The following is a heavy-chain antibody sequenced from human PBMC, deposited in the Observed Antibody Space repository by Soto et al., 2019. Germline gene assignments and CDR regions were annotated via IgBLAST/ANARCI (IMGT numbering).Heavy chain of an antibody. Sequence: SVKVSCKSSGGTFSTYTLAWVRQAPGQGLEWVGGIIPIFGTANYPQKFKGRVTITADEPTSTAYMELSSLRSEDTAVYYCARSQDSSGYWNSCFDPWGQGTLVTVSS. CDR3: ARSQDSSGYWNSCFDP. CDR2: IIPIFGTA. V-gene: IGHV1-69*13. J-gene: IGHJ5*02. D-gene: IGHD3-22*01. CDR1: GGTFSTYT.